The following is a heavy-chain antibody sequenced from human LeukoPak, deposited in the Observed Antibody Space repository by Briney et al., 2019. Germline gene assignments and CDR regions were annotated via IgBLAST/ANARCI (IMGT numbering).Heavy chain of an antibody. J-gene: IGHJ4*02. D-gene: IGHD2-15*01. CDR1: GFTFDDYA. CDR3: AKDASSGGYYLDN. CDR2: ISWNSGSI. V-gene: IGHV3-9*03. Sequence: GRSLRLSCAASGFTFDDYAMHWVRQAPGKGLGWVSGISWNSGSIAYADSVKGRFTISRDETKNSLYLQMNSLRAEGMALYYCAKDASSGGYYLDNWGQGTLVTVSS.